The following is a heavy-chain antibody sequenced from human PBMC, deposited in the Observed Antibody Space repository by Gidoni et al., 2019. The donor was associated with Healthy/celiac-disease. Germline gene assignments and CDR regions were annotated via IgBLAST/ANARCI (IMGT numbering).Heavy chain of an antibody. CDR1: GGSISRGGYS. V-gene: IGHV4-30-2*01. CDR2: IYHSGST. D-gene: IGHD2-15*01. CDR3: ARGTYCSGGSCYGFPGPSAFDY. Sequence: QLQLQESASGLVKPSQTLSLTCAVSGGSISRGGYSWSWIRQPPGKGLEWIGYIYHSGSTYYNPSLKSRVTISVDRSKNQFSLKLSSVTAADTAVYYCARGTYCSGGSCYGFPGPSAFDYWGQGTLVTVSS. J-gene: IGHJ4*02.